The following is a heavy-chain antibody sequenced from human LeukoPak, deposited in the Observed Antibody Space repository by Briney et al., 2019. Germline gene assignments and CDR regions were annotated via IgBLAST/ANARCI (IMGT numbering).Heavy chain of an antibody. CDR2: ISSSGDGT. J-gene: IGHJ4*02. CDR3: ARGRYCSSTSCYIDY. D-gene: IGHD2-2*02. CDR1: GFTFSSYA. V-gene: IGHV3-23*01. Sequence: PGGSLRLSCAASGFTFSSYAMSWVRQAPGKGLEWVSGISSSGDGTYYADSVKGRFTISRDNSKKTLYLQTNSLRAEDTAVYYCARGRYCSSTSCYIDYWGQGTLVTVSS.